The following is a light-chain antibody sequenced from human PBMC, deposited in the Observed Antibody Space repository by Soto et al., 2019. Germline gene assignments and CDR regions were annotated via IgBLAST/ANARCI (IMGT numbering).Light chain of an antibody. CDR1: QSVSSNF. V-gene: IGKV3-20*01. CDR2: GVS. CDR3: QQYAHSPIT. Sequence: EIVLTQSPGTLSLSPGESATLSCRASQSVSSNFLAWYQQKPGQAPRLLIYGVSSRASGIPDRFFGSGSGTDFTLTINRLEPEDFAVYYCQQYAHSPITFGQGTRLEIK. J-gene: IGKJ5*01.